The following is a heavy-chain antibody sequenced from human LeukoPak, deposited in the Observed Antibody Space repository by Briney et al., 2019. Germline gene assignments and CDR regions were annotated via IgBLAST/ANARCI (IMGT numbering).Heavy chain of an antibody. V-gene: IGHV4-30-4*01. CDR3: ARDPISIFGVSYYYGMDV. D-gene: IGHD3-3*01. J-gene: IGHJ6*02. CDR1: GGSISSGDYY. Sequence: SQTLSLTCTVSGGSISSGDYYWSWIRQPPGTGLEWIGYIYYSGSTYYNPSLKSRVTISVDTSKNQFSLKLSSVTAADTAVYYCARDPISIFGVSYYYGMDVWGQGTTVTVSS. CDR2: IYYSGST.